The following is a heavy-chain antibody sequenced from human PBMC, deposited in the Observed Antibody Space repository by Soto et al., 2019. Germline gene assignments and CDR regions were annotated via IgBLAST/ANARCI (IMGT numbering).Heavy chain of an antibody. D-gene: IGHD3-3*01. CDR1: GFTFSSYG. Sequence: QVQLVESGGGVVQPGRSLRLSCAASGFTFSSYGMHWVRQAPGKGLEWVAVISYDGSNKYYADSVKGRFTNSRDNSKNTLYLQMNSLRAEDTAVYYCAKDFYDFWSGYTDYDAFDIWGQGTMVTVSS. V-gene: IGHV3-30*18. CDR3: AKDFYDFWSGYTDYDAFDI. CDR2: ISYDGSNK. J-gene: IGHJ3*02.